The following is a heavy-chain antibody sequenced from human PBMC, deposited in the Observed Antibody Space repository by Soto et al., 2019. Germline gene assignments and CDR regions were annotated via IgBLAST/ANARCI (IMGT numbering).Heavy chain of an antibody. J-gene: IGHJ5*02. CDR2: IDPSDSYT. CDR1: GYSFTSYW. V-gene: IGHV5-10-1*01. D-gene: IGHD3-3*01. CDR3: ARQIYDFDPGHNFQYFFDP. Sequence: GDSLKISCKGSGYSFTSYWISWVRQMPGKGLEWMGRIDPSDSYTNYSPSFQGHVTISVTKSTTTVFLQWSSLRASDTAMYYSARQIYDFDPGHNFQYFFDPWGQGTPVTVSS.